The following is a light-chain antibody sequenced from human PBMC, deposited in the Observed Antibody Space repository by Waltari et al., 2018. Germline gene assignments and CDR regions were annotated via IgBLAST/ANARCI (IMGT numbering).Light chain of an antibody. CDR3: QQYGNLRS. V-gene: IGKV1-33*01. CDR2: DAS. CDR1: QGISNF. Sequence: DIQMTQSPSSLSASVGDRVTITCQASQGISNFLNWYQQKPGKAPKLLIYDASHLETGVPSRFSGSGSGTDFTLTINTLQPEDFATYYCQQYGNLRSFGQGTRLEMK. J-gene: IGKJ5*01.